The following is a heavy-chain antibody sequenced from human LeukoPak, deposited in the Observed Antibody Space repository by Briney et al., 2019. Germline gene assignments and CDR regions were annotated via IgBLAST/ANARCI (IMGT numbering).Heavy chain of an antibody. CDR3: ARLFRARHEVARTADY. V-gene: IGHV3-21*04. Sequence: GGSLRLSCAASGFTFSSYSMNWVRQAPGKGLEWVSSISSSSSYIYYADSVKGRFTISRDNAKNSLYLQMNSLRAEDTAVYYCARLFRARHEVARTADYWGQGTLVTVSS. CDR2: ISSSSSYI. D-gene: IGHD5-12*01. J-gene: IGHJ4*02. CDR1: GFTFSSYS.